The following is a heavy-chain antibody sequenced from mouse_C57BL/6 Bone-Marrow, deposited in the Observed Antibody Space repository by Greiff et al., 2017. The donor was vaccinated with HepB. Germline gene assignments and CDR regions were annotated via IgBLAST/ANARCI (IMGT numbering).Heavy chain of an antibody. J-gene: IGHJ3*01. Sequence: VQLQQSGAELVRPGASVTLSCKASGYTFTDYEMHWVKQTPVHGLEWIGAIYPETGGTAYNQKFKGKAILTADKSSSTAYMELRSLTSEDSAVYYCTRAPLYYGNYGFAYWGQGTLVTVSA. CDR3: TRAPLYYGNYGFAY. CDR2: IYPETGGT. CDR1: GYTFTDYE. D-gene: IGHD2-1*01. V-gene: IGHV1-15*01.